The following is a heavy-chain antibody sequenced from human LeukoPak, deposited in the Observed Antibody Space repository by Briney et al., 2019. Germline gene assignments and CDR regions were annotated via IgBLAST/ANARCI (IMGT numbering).Heavy chain of an antibody. Sequence: SETLSLTCIVSDGSISYNYWSWIRQSAGKGLELIGRIYYTGSTSYNPSLRSRVTMSVDTSKNQFSLMLSSVTAADMAVYYCARGLSGDSYGFEYWGQGTLVTVSS. J-gene: IGHJ4*02. CDR2: IYYTGST. CDR1: DGSISYNY. V-gene: IGHV4-4*07. D-gene: IGHD5-18*01. CDR3: ARGLSGDSYGFEY.